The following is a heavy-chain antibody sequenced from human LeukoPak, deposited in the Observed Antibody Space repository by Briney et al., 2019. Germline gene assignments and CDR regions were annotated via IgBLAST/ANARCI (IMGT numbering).Heavy chain of an antibody. Sequence: PSETLSLTCTVSGGSISSSSYYWGWIRQPPGKGLEWIGSIYYSGSTYYNPSLKSRVTISVDTSKNQFSLKLSSVTAADTAVYYCARQTSDYDILTGFSWYFDLWGRGTLVTVSS. CDR1: GGSISSSSYY. D-gene: IGHD3-9*01. J-gene: IGHJ2*01. CDR3: ARQTSDYDILTGFSWYFDL. CDR2: IYYSGST. V-gene: IGHV4-39*01.